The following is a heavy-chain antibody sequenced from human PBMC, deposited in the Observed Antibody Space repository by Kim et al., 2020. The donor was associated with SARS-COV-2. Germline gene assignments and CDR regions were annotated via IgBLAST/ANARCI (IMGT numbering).Heavy chain of an antibody. CDR3: ATAPTPERLPHAFDI. CDR2: IYPGDSDT. J-gene: IGHJ3*02. D-gene: IGHD2-21*01. CDR1: GYSFTSYW. Sequence: GESLKISCKGSGYSFTSYWIGWVRQMPGKGLEWMGIIYPGDSDTRYSPSFQGQVTISADKSISTAYLQWSSLKASDTAMYYCATAPTPERLPHAFDIWGQGTMVTVSS. V-gene: IGHV5-51*01.